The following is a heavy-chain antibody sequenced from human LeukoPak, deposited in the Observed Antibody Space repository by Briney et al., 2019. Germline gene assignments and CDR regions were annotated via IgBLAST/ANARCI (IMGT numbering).Heavy chain of an antibody. Sequence: GESLKISCKGSGYSFTNYWIGWVRQAPGKGLEWVAVISYDGSNKYYADSVKGRFTISRDNSKNTLYLQMNSLRAEDTAVYYCARDSAVREWFGELLGYFDYWGQGTLVTVSS. D-gene: IGHD3-10*01. V-gene: IGHV3-30*19. CDR1: GYSFTNYW. CDR3: ARDSAVREWFGELLGYFDY. CDR2: ISYDGSNK. J-gene: IGHJ4*02.